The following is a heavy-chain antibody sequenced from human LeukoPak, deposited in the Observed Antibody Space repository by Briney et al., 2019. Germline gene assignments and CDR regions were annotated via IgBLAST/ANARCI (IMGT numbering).Heavy chain of an antibody. V-gene: IGHV3-21*01. Sequence: PGGSLSLSCAASGFTFSSYSMNWVRQAPGKGLEWVSSISSSSSYIYYADSVKGRFTISRDNAKNSLYLQMNSLRAEDTAVYYCARVHCSSTSCSSRGYNWFDPWGQGTLVTVPS. CDR3: ARVHCSSTSCSSRGYNWFDP. D-gene: IGHD2-2*01. CDR1: GFTFSSYS. CDR2: ISSSSSYI. J-gene: IGHJ5*02.